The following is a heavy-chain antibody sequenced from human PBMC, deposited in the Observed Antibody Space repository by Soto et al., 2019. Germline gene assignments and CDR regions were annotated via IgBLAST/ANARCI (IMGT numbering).Heavy chain of an antibody. CDR1: GGSFSGYD. D-gene: IGHD3-10*01. Sequence: XTLSLPCAVYGGSFSGYDWSWIRQPPGKGLEWIGEINHSGSTNYNPSIKSRVTIAVETSKNKFSLKLRYVTAADTAVYYCARHRETYYYGSGSPRYYYGMDVWGQGTTVTVSS. V-gene: IGHV4-34*01. J-gene: IGHJ6*02. CDR2: INHSGST. CDR3: ARHRETYYYGSGSPRYYYGMDV.